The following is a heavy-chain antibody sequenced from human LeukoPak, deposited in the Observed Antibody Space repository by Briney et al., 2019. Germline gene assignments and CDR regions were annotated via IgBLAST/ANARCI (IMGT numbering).Heavy chain of an antibody. V-gene: IGHV3-20*04. J-gene: IGHJ3*02. D-gene: IGHD3-10*01. Sequence: GGSLRLSCAASGFTFDDYGMSWVRQAPGQGLEWVSGINWNGGSTGYADSVKGRFTISRDNAKNSLYLQMNSLRAEDTALYYCARPYGSGSYLDAFDIWGQGTMVTVSS. CDR1: GFTFDDYG. CDR3: ARPYGSGSYLDAFDI. CDR2: INWNGGST.